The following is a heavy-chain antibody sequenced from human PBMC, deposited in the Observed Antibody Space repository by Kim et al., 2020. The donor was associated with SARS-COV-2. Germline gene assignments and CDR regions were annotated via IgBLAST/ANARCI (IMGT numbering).Heavy chain of an antibody. D-gene: IGHD3-10*01. CDR3: ARTAPLWFGELPHYYYGMDV. V-gene: IGHV3-7*01. J-gene: IGHJ6*02. CDR1: GFTFSSYW. CDR2: IKQDGSEK. Sequence: GGSLRLSCAASGFTFSSYWMSWVRQAPGKGLEWVANIKQDGSEKYYVDSVKGRFTISRDNAKNSLYLQMNSLRAEDTAVYYCARTAPLWFGELPHYYYGMDVWGQGTTVTVSS.